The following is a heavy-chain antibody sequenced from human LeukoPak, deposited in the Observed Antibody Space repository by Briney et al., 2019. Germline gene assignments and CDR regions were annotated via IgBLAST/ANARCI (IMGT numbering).Heavy chain of an antibody. CDR2: IKEDASEE. D-gene: IGHD6-25*01. J-gene: IGHJ4*02. Sequence: PGGSLRLSCAVSGFTSSRHWMSWVRQTPEKGLEWVANIKEDASEENYVDSVKGRFTISRDKAKNSLYLQMNSLRAEDTAVYYCAIAAGWDLGFGGRGTGVTVS. CDR3: AIAAGWDLGF. CDR1: GFTSSRHW. V-gene: IGHV3-7*01.